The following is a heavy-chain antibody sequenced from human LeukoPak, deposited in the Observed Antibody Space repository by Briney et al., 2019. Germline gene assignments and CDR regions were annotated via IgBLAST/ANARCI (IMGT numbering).Heavy chain of an antibody. CDR1: GFTFSNYG. J-gene: IGHJ4*02. CDR2: ITHDRGDT. Sequence: GGSLRLSCAASGFTFSNYGMHWVRQAPGKGLEWVAFITHDRGDTYYADSVKGRFTISRDNAKNSLYLQMNSLRAEDTAVYFCARDTMGATDYWGQGTLVTVSS. D-gene: IGHD1-26*01. V-gene: IGHV3-30*12. CDR3: ARDTMGATDY.